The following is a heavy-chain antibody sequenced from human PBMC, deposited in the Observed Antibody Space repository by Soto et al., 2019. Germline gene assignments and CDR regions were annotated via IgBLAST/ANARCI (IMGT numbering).Heavy chain of an antibody. Sequence: QVQLVQSGAEVKKPGASVKVSCKASGYTFTSYGISWVRQAPGQGLEWMGWISAYNGNTNYAQKLQGRVTMTTDTSTSTAYMERRSLRSDDTAVYYCATSYGSGSYYNTFDPWGHGTLVTVSS. CDR1: GYTFTSYG. D-gene: IGHD3-10*01. CDR3: ATSYGSGSYYNTFDP. J-gene: IGHJ5*02. V-gene: IGHV1-18*01. CDR2: ISAYNGNT.